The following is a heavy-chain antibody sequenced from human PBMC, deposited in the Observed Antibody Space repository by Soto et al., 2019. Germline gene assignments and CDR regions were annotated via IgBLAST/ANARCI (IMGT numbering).Heavy chain of an antibody. J-gene: IGHJ4*02. CDR1: GGSLSGATYS. CDR2: IFPSGTT. CDR3: ARSREFDY. V-gene: IGHV4-30-2*01. Sequence: ASGTLSLPCGVSGGSLSGATYSWSWIRQPPGKGLEWIGYIFPSGTTFYNPSLKRRVTISIDDSKIQFSLSLRSLTAADTAVYYCARSREFDYWSQGTLVTVSS.